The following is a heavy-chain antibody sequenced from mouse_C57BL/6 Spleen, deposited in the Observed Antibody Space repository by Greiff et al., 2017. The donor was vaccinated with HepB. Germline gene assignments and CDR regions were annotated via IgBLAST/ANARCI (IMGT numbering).Heavy chain of an antibody. CDR2: ISDGGSYT. CDR1: GFTFSSYA. J-gene: IGHJ2*01. D-gene: IGHD1-1*01. Sequence: EVKLMESGGGLVKPGGSLKLSCAASGFTFSSYAMSWVRQTPEKRLEWVATISDGGSYTYYPDNVKGRFTISRDNAKNNLYLQMSHLKSEDTAMYYCARDRDYYGSSYDYFYYWGQGTTLTVSS. CDR3: ARDRDYYGSSYDYFYY. V-gene: IGHV5-4*01.